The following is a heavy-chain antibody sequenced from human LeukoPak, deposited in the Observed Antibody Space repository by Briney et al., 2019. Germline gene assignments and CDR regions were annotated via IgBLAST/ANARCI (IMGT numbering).Heavy chain of an antibody. Sequence: ASVKVSCKGSNYTFTSYPINWVRQAPGQGLEWMGSINTKTGKSTYARGFTGRFLFSLDTSVSTAYLQISSLTAEDTAMYYCARMNYISSGWGAPFDYWGQGTLVTVSS. V-gene: IGHV7-4-1*02. CDR1: NYTFTSYP. J-gene: IGHJ4*02. CDR2: INTKTGKS. CDR3: ARMNYISSGWGAPFDY. D-gene: IGHD1-7*01.